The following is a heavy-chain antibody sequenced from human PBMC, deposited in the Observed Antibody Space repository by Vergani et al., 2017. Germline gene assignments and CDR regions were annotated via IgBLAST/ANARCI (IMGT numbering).Heavy chain of an antibody. CDR3: ATGSGSYYNAQLKN. J-gene: IGHJ4*02. Sequence: QVQLVQSGAEVKKPGSSVKVSCKASGGTFSSYAISWVRQAPGQGLEWMGIINPSGGSTSYAQKFQGRVTMTRDTSTSTVYMELSSLRSEDTAVYYCATGSGSYYNAQLKNWGQGTLVTVSS. V-gene: IGHV1-46*01. CDR2: INPSGGST. D-gene: IGHD3-10*01. CDR1: GGTFSSYA.